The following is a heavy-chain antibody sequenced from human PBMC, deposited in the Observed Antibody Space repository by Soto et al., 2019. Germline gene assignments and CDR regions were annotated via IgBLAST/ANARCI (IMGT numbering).Heavy chain of an antibody. D-gene: IGHD6-13*01. CDR1: GFTFSDYY. Sequence: GGALRRACAASGFTFSDYYMSWIRQVPGKGLEWVAYISGSSDSIPYADSVKGRFTISRDNAKNSLYLQMNSLRAEDTAVYYCARVGVVTAAGTSDYWGQGTLVTVSS. J-gene: IGHJ4*02. CDR2: ISGSSDSI. CDR3: ARVGVVTAAGTSDY. V-gene: IGHV3-11*06.